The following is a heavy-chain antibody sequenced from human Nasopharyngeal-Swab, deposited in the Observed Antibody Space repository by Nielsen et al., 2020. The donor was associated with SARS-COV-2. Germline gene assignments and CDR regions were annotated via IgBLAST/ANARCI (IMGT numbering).Heavy chain of an antibody. J-gene: IGHJ6*03. CDR2: ISYDGSNK. Sequence: GESLKISCAASGFTFSSYAMHWVRQAPGKGLEWVAVISYDGSNKYYADSVKGRFTISRDNSKNTLYLQMNSLRAEDTAVYYCAGKADWSLYYYYMDVWGKGTTVTVSS. CDR1: GFTFSSYA. CDR3: AGKADWSLYYYYMDV. D-gene: IGHD3-9*01. V-gene: IGHV3-30-3*01.